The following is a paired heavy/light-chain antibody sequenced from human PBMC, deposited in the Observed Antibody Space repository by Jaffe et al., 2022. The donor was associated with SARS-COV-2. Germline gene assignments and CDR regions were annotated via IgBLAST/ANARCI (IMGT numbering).Heavy chain of an antibody. D-gene: IGHD3-16*01. Sequence: EVQLLESGGGLVQPGGSLRLSCAASGFTFSGYSMTWVRQAPGKGLEWVAAISGGGGSTNYADSVEGRFTISRDNSKSTLHLQINSLRAEDTAVYYCAKRRGEDMGAFDYWGQGTLVTVSS. CDR3: AKRRGEDMGAFDY. CDR1: GFTFSGYS. J-gene: IGHJ4*02. V-gene: IGHV3-23*01. CDR2: ISGGGGST.
Light chain of an antibody. CDR1: QSVSSY. CDR2: DAS. V-gene: IGKV3-11*01. CDR3: QQRRNWPLT. J-gene: IGKJ4*01. Sequence: EIVLTQSPATLSLSPGERATLSCRASQSVSSYLAWYQQKPGQAPRLLIYDASNRATGIPARFSGSGSGTEFTLTISSLEPEDFAVYYCQQRRNWPLTFGGGTKVEIK.